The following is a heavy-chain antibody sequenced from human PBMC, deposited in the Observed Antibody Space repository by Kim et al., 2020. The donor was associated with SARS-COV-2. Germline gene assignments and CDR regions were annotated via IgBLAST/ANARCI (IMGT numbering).Heavy chain of an antibody. J-gene: IGHJ4*02. V-gene: IGHV3-23*01. CDR2: ISSGGST. CDR3: AKGPYSSGWYLSV. Sequence: GGSLRLSCAASGFTFSSYAMTWVRQAPGKGLEWVSAISSGGSTYYAESVEGRFTISRDNSKNTLSLQMNSLRAGDTAVYFCAKGPYSSGWYLSVWGQGTLVTVSS. CDR1: GFTFSSYA. D-gene: IGHD6-19*01.